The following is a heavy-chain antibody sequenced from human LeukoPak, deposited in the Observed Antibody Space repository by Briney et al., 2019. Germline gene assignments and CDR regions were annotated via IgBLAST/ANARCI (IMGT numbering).Heavy chain of an antibody. CDR2: ILYIGSHK. Sequence: GGSLRLSCAASGFTFTSYGMRWVRQAPRKGLEWVAMILYIGSHKQYATSVEVRVAISSDTSKETRYLQMNSLRADDTAVYYCARGVPIPATHPIDYWGQGSLVTVSS. CDR3: ARGVPIPATHPIDY. CDR1: GFTFTSYG. J-gene: IGHJ4*02. V-gene: IGHV3-33*03. D-gene: IGHD3-10*01.